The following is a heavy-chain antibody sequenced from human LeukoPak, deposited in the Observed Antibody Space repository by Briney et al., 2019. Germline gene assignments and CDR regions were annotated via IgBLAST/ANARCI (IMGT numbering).Heavy chain of an antibody. D-gene: IGHD1-1*01. V-gene: IGHV1-3*01. CDR1: GGTFSSYA. J-gene: IGHJ4*02. CDR3: ARDRGGTGDFDY. CDR2: INAGNGDT. Sequence: ASVKVSCKASGGTFSSYAISWVRQAPGQRLEWMGWINAGNGDTKYSQKFQGRVTFARDTSASTANMELSSLRSEDTAVYYCARDRGGTGDFDYWGQGTLVTVSS.